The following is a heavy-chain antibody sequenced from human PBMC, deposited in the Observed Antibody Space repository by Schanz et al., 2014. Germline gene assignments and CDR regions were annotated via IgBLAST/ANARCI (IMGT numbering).Heavy chain of an antibody. Sequence: QLQLQESGPGLVKPSETLSLTCTVSGDSISSSRYCWGWIRQPPGKGLEWIGSIYYSGSTYYNPTQKSGVPIPVDPPKTRFALKLSSVTAADTAVYYCARPGAYCGGDCYDYWGQGTLVTVSS. D-gene: IGHD2-21*01. CDR2: IYYSGST. CDR1: GDSISSSRYC. V-gene: IGHV4-39*01. J-gene: IGHJ4*02. CDR3: ARPGAYCGGDCYDY.